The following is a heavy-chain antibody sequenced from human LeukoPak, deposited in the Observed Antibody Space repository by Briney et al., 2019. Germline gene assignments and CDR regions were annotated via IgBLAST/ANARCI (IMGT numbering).Heavy chain of an antibody. CDR2: ISSSGTNT. Sequence: GGSLRLFCAASVFSLSVYEMHWVRQAPGKGLECISDISSSGTNTYYAVSVKGRFTISRDNAKNSLYLQIHTQRAGHTGVYYCTILTVASNFDYWGQGNLVTVSS. CDR3: TILTVASNFDY. J-gene: IGHJ4*02. V-gene: IGHV3-48*03. D-gene: IGHD6-19*01. CDR1: VFSLSVYE.